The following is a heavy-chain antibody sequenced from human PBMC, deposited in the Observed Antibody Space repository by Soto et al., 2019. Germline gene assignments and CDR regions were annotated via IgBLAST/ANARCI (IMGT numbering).Heavy chain of an antibody. CDR1: GFTFSTYG. CDR3: AQGLPGDYYFDY. Sequence: GGSLRLSCATSGFTFSTYGMHWVRQAPGKGLEWVAVISSDGSYKYYADSVRGRFTISRDNSKNTLYLQMNSLRAEDTAVYYWAQGLPGDYYFDYWGQGTLVTVSS. J-gene: IGHJ4*02. D-gene: IGHD3-3*01. V-gene: IGHV3-30*18. CDR2: ISSDGSYK.